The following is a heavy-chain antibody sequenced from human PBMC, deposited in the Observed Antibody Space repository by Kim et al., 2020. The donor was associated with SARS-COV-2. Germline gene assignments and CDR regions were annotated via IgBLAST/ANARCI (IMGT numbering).Heavy chain of an antibody. V-gene: IGHV3-33*01. CDR2: IWYDGTNK. CDR3: AREDVITMVRGVPPLDY. Sequence: GGSLRLSCAASGFTFSSYGMHWVRQAPGKGLEWVAVIWYDGTNKYYADSMKGRFTISRDNSKNTLYLQMNSLRAEDTAVYYCAREDVITMVRGVPPLDYWGQGTLVTVSS. D-gene: IGHD3-10*01. J-gene: IGHJ4*02. CDR1: GFTFSSYG.